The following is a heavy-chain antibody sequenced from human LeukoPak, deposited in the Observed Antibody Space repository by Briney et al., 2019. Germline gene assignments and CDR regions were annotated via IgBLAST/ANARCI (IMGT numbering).Heavy chain of an antibody. CDR2: ISGSGGST. CDR1: GFTFSSYA. D-gene: IGHD3-16*01. V-gene: IGHV3-23*01. Sequence: GGSLRLSCAASGFTFSSYAMSWVRQAPGKGLEWVSAISGSGGSTYYADSVKGRFTISRDNSRDTLYLQMNSLRAEDTAVYYSAKGYYDYVWGTYYFDYWGQGTLVTVSS. J-gene: IGHJ4*02. CDR3: AKGYYDYVWGTYYFDY.